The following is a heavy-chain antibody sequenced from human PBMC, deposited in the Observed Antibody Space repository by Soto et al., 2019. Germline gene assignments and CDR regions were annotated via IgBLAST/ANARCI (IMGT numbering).Heavy chain of an antibody. CDR3: ARAPRIYSNFYLDY. D-gene: IGHD4-4*01. Sequence: GGSLRLSCAASGFTFDDYGMSWVRQAPGKGLEWVSGVNWNGGSTAYADSVKGRFKISRDNAKNSLYLQMNNLRVEDTALYHCARAPRIYSNFYLDYWGQGTLVTVSS. J-gene: IGHJ4*02. CDR2: VNWNGGST. V-gene: IGHV3-20*01. CDR1: GFTFDDYG.